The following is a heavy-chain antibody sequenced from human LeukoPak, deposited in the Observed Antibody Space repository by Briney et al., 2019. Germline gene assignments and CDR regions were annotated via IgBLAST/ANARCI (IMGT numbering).Heavy chain of an antibody. CDR2: IYPGDSDT. Sequence: KTGASLKISCKGSGYSFTTYWIGWVRQMPGKSLVWMGIIYPGDSDTRYSPSFQGQVTISADKSISTAYLQWSSLKASDTAMYYCARQTYSGYETGYWGQGTLVTVSS. J-gene: IGHJ4*02. D-gene: IGHD5-12*01. CDR3: ARQTYSGYETGY. CDR1: GYSFTTYW. V-gene: IGHV5-51*01.